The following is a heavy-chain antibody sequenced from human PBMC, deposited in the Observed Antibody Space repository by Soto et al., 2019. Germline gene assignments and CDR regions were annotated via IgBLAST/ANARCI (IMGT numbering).Heavy chain of an antibody. J-gene: IGHJ6*02. V-gene: IGHV3-7*01. CDR1: GFTFSDSW. Sequence: EVQLVESGGGLVQPGGSLRLSCTASGFTFSDSWMTWVRQAPGKGLEWVARIKPDESEKKYADSVKGRFSISRDNAKNSMYLQMDSLRGEDTAVYYCARGGYSSTWSNLLDRSGLDVWGQGTTVTVSS. D-gene: IGHD6-13*01. CDR3: ARGGYSSTWSNLLDRSGLDV. CDR2: IKPDESEK.